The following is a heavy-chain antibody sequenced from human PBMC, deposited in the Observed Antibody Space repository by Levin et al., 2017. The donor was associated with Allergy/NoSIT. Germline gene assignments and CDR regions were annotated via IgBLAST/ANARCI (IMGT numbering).Heavy chain of an antibody. CDR3: AKGGSSPKFAYYGLDV. Sequence: GESLKISCAASGFTFSKSAMCWVRQAPGKGLEWVSAISSDGDDTYFADSVKGRFTSSRDNSQNTVYLQMNSLRADDTAVYFCAKGGSSPKFAYYGLDVWGQGTTVTVAS. CDR1: GFTFSKSA. D-gene: IGHD6-13*01. J-gene: IGHJ6*02. CDR2: ISSDGDDT. V-gene: IGHV3-23*01.